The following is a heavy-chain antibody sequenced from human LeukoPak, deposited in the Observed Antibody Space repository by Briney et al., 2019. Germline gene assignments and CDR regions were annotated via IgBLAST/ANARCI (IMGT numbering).Heavy chain of an antibody. V-gene: IGHV4-59*01. J-gene: IGHJ4*02. D-gene: IGHD4-17*01. Sequence: SETLSLTCTVSGGSISSYYWSWIRQPPGKGLKWIGYIYYSGSTNYNPSLKSRVTISVDTSKNQFSLKLSSVTAADTAVYYCARDDYGDLDFDYWGQGTLVTVSS. CDR1: GGSISSYY. CDR3: ARDDYGDLDFDY. CDR2: IYYSGST.